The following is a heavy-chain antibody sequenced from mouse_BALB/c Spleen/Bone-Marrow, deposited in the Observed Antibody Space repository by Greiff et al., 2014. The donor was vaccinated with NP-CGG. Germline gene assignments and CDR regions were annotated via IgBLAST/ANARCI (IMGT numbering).Heavy chain of an antibody. CDR2: ISPSNGRS. CDR1: GYSFTSYW. V-gene: IGHV1S81*02. Sequence: ESRAELVKPGASVKLSCKASGYSFTSYWMHWVKQRPGQGLEWIGEISPSNGRSNYKEKFKSKATLTVDKSSSTAYMQLSGLTSEDSAVYYCTRSELRRGGYALDYWGLGTSVTVSS. D-gene: IGHD2-12*01. CDR3: TRSELRRGGYALDY. J-gene: IGHJ4*01.